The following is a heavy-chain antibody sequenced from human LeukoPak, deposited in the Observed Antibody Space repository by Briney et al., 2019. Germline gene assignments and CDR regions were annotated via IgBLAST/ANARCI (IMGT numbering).Heavy chain of an antibody. J-gene: IGHJ4*02. Sequence: ASVKVSCKASGYTFTSYGISWVRQAPGQGLEWMGWISAYNGNTNYAQKLQGRVTMTTDTSTSTAYMELRSLRSDDTAVYYCARDPGCSSTSCYVYRFDYWGQGTLVTVSS. V-gene: IGHV1-18*01. CDR3: ARDPGCSSTSCYVYRFDY. CDR1: GYTFTSYG. CDR2: ISAYNGNT. D-gene: IGHD2-2*01.